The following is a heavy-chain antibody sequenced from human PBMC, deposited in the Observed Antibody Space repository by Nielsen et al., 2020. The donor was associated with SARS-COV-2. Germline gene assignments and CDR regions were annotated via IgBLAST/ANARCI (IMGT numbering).Heavy chain of an antibody. V-gene: IGHV3-21*01. CDR2: ISSSSSYI. Sequence: GGSLRLSCAASGFTFSSYSMNWVRQAPGKGLEWVSSISSSSSYIYYADSVKGRFTISRDNAKNSLYLQMNGLRAEDTAVYYCARLSGSIEVAGVDYWGQGTLVTVSS. D-gene: IGHD6-19*01. CDR1: GFTFSSYS. CDR3: ARLSGSIEVAGVDY. J-gene: IGHJ4*02.